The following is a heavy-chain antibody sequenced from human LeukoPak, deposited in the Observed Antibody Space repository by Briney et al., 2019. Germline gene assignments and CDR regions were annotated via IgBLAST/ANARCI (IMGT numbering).Heavy chain of an antibody. J-gene: IGHJ6*02. CDR1: GGSISSYY. Sequence: SETLSLTCTVSGGSISSYYWSWIRQPAGKGLEWIGRIYTSGSTNYNPSLKGRVTMSVDTSKNQFSLKLSSVTAADTAVYYCARGAAAVSYDYYYGMDVWGQGTTVTVSS. CDR2: IYTSGST. CDR3: ARGAAAVSYDYYYGMDV. V-gene: IGHV4-4*07. D-gene: IGHD6-13*01.